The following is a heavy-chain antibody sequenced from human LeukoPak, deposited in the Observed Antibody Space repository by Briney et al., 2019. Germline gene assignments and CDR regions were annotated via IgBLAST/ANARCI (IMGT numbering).Heavy chain of an antibody. J-gene: IGHJ4*02. Sequence: GGSLRLSCAASGFTFSSYAMHWVRQAPGKGLEWVAVISYDGSNKYYADSVRGRFTISRDNSKNTLYLQMNSLRAEDTAVYYCASFGVQLERPFDYWGQGTLVTVSS. D-gene: IGHD1-1*01. CDR3: ASFGVQLERPFDY. CDR1: GFTFSSYA. CDR2: ISYDGSNK. V-gene: IGHV3-30-3*01.